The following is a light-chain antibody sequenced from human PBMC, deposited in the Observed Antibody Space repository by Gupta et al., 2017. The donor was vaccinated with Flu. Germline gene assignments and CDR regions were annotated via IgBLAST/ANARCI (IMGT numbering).Light chain of an antibody. J-gene: IGKJ2*01. Sequence: PSSLSASVGDRVTITCRASQRISHWLAWYQQKPGKARNLLVYRASKLEGGVPSRFSGSGSGTEFTLTISSLQPDDFATYYCQHENSSPFTFGQGTKLDIK. CDR2: RAS. CDR3: QHENSSPFT. V-gene: IGKV1-5*03. CDR1: QRISHW.